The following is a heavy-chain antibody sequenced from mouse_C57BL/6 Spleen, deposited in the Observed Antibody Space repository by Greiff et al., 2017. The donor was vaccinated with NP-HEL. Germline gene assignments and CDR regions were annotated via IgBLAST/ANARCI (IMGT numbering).Heavy chain of an antibody. Sequence: VQLQQSGAELAKPGASVKLSCKASGYTFTSYWMHWVKQRPGQGLEWIGYINPSSGYTKYNQKFKDKATLTADISSSTAYMQLSSLTYEDSAVYYCARGLLYSNYEGYAMDYWGQGTSVTVSS. D-gene: IGHD2-5*01. CDR2: INPSSGYT. CDR3: ARGLLYSNYEGYAMDY. CDR1: GYTFTSYW. J-gene: IGHJ4*01. V-gene: IGHV1-7*01.